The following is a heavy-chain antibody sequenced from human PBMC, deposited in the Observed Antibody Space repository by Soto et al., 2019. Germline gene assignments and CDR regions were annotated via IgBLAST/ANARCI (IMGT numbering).Heavy chain of an antibody. CDR2: ISGSGGST. Sequence: GGSLRLSCAASGFTFSSYAMSWVRQAPGKGLEWVSAISGSGGSTYYADSVKGRFTISRENSKNTLYLQMNSLRAEDTALYYCAKDLGSSSSRTTFDYWGQGTLFTVSS. D-gene: IGHD6-6*01. J-gene: IGHJ4*02. CDR3: AKDLGSSSSRTTFDY. V-gene: IGHV3-23*01. CDR1: GFTFSSYA.